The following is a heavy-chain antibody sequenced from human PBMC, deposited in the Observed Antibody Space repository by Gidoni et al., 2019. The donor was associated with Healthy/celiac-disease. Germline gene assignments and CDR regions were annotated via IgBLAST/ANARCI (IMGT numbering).Heavy chain of an antibody. D-gene: IGHD3-10*01. Sequence: EVQLLESGGGLVQPGGSLSLSCAPPGFTFRSYAMGWVRQAPGKGLEWVSAISGSGGSTYYADSVKGRFTISRDNSKNTLYLQMNSLRAEDTAVYYCAKGGTVVRGSPRGWFDPWGQGTLVTVSS. CDR2: ISGSGGST. V-gene: IGHV3-23*01. CDR1: GFTFRSYA. CDR3: AKGGTVVRGSPRGWFDP. J-gene: IGHJ5*02.